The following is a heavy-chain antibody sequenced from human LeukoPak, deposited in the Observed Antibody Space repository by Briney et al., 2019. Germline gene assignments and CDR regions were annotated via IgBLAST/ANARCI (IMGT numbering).Heavy chain of an antibody. CDR3: ARDRAKSSTSPALPDAFDI. V-gene: IGHV4-31*03. Sequence: PSQTLSLTCTVSGGSISSGGYYWSWIRQHPGKGLEWIGYIYYSGSTYYNPSLKSRVTISVDTSKNQFSLKLSSVTAADTAVYYCARDRAKSSTSPALPDAFDIWGQGTMVTVSS. D-gene: IGHD2-2*01. J-gene: IGHJ3*02. CDR2: IYYSGST. CDR1: GGSISSGGYY.